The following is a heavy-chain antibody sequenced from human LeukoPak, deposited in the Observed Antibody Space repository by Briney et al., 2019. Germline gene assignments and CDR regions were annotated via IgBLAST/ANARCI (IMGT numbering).Heavy chain of an antibody. Sequence: PSETLSLTCTVSDGSISSYYWSWIRQPPGKGLEWIGYIYYSGGTNYNPSLKSRVTISVDTSKNQFSLKLSSVTAADTAVYYCARRGDGYNFDFDYWGQGTLVTVSS. CDR3: ARRGDGYNFDFDY. D-gene: IGHD5-24*01. J-gene: IGHJ4*02. CDR2: IYYSGGT. CDR1: DGSISSYY. V-gene: IGHV4-59*08.